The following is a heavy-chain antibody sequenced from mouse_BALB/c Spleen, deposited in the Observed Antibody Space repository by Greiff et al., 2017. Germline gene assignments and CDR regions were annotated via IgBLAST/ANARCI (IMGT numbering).Heavy chain of an antibody. V-gene: IGHV1-9*01. CDR3: ARWGGLRRFAY. CDR1: GYTFSSYW. Sequence: QVQLQQSGAELMKPGASVKISCKATGYTFSSYWIEWVKQRPGHGLEWIGEILPGSGSTNYNEKFKGKATFTADTSSNTAYMQLSSLTSEDSAVYYCARWGGLRRFAYWGQGTLVTVSA. D-gene: IGHD2-4*01. CDR2: ILPGSGST. J-gene: IGHJ3*01.